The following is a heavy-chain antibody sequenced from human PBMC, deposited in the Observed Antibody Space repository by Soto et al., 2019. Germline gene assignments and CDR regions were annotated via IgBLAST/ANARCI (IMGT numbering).Heavy chain of an antibody. D-gene: IGHD3-10*01. J-gene: IGHJ3*02. V-gene: IGHV1-69*13. CDR1: GGTFNSYA. CDR2: IIPIFGTA. CDR3: ARQKPKGIAFDI. Sequence: SVKVSCKASGGTFNSYAISWVRQAPGQGLEWMGGIIPIFGTANYAQKFQGRVTITADESTSTAYMELSSLRSEDTAVYYCARQKPKGIAFDIWGQGTMVTVSS.